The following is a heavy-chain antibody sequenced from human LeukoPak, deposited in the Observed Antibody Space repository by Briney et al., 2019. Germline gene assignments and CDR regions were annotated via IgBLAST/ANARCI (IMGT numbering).Heavy chain of an antibody. D-gene: IGHD3-22*01. Sequence: GGSLRLSCAASGFTFSSYGMHWVRQAPGKGLEWVAVISYDGSNKYYADSVKGRSTISRDNSKNTLYLQMNSLRAEDTAVYYCAKERYYYDSSGYYQYYFDYWGQGTLVTVSS. CDR2: ISYDGSNK. CDR3: AKERYYYDSSGYYQYYFDY. J-gene: IGHJ4*02. V-gene: IGHV3-30*18. CDR1: GFTFSSYG.